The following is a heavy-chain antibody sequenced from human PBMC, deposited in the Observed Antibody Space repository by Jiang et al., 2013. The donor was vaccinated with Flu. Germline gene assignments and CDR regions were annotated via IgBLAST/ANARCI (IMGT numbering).Heavy chain of an antibody. D-gene: IGHD1-1*01. J-gene: IGHJ4*02. CDR3: ASSFWRRFDY. CDR2: INHSGST. CDR1: GGSFSGYY. Sequence: LLKPSETLSLTCAVYGGSFSGYYWSWIRQPPGKGLEWIGEINHSGSTNYNPSLKSRVTISVDTSKNQFSLKLSSVTAADTAVYYCASSFWRRFDYWGQGTLVTVSS. V-gene: IGHV4-34*01.